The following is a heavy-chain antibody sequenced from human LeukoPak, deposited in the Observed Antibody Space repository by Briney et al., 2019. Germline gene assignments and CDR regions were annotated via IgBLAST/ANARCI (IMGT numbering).Heavy chain of an antibody. J-gene: IGHJ4*02. D-gene: IGHD6-19*01. CDR1: GYTFSNYY. Sequence: SVKVSCKSSGYTFSNYYMHWVRQAPGQGLEWMGGIIPIFGTANYAQKFQGRVTITADESTSTAYMELSSLRSEDTAVYYCARLIAVAGSPTFDYWGQGTLVTVSS. V-gene: IGHV1-69*13. CDR3: ARLIAVAGSPTFDY. CDR2: IIPIFGTA.